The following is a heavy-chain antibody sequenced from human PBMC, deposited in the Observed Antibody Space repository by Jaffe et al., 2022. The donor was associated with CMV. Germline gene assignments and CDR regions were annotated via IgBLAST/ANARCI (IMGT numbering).Heavy chain of an antibody. V-gene: IGHV3-23*04. D-gene: IGHD2-2*01. CDR3: AKMPPYVHYYYYYMDV. Sequence: EVQLVESGGGLVQPGGSLRLSCAASGFTFSSYAMSWVRQAPGKGLEWVSAISGSGGSTYYADSVKGRFTISRDNSKNTLYLQMNSLRAEDTAVYYCAKMPPYVHYYYYYMDVWGKGTTVTVSS. CDR2: ISGSGGST. CDR1: GFTFSSYA. J-gene: IGHJ6*03.